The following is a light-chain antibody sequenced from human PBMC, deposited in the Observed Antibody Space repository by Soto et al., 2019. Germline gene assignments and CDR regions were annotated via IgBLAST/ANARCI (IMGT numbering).Light chain of an antibody. CDR3: QHYGSSWLT. J-gene: IGKJ1*01. Sequence: DIMMTQAPDSLSVSLVESSTLSCRASQSVSSIYLSWYQQKPGQTPRLLIYGVSRRATGIPDRFSGSGSGTDFTLTISRLEPEDFAVYYCQHYGSSWLTFGQGTKVDI. V-gene: IGKV3-20*01. CDR2: GVS. CDR1: QSVSSIY.